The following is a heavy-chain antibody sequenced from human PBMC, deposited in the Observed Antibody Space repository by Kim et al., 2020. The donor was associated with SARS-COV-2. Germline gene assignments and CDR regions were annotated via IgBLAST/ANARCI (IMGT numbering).Heavy chain of an antibody. V-gene: IGHV1-8*01. CDR3: ARADYGDYTLGAY. Sequence: YAQKFQGRVTMTRTTSISTAYMELSSLGSEDTAVYYCARADYGDYTLGAYWGQGTLVTVSS. J-gene: IGHJ4*02. D-gene: IGHD4-17*01.